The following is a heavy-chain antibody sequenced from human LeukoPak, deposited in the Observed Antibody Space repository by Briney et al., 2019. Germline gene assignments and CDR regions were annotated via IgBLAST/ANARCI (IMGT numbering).Heavy chain of an antibody. CDR2: IYYSGST. J-gene: IGHJ5*02. D-gene: IGHD3-22*01. V-gene: IGHV4-39*07. CDR3: ATITYYYDSNWFDP. Sequence: PSETLSLTCTVSGGSISSSSYYWGWIRQPPGKGLEWIGSIYYSGSTYYNPSLKSRVIISVDTSKNQFSLKLSSVTAADTAVYYCATITYYYDSNWFDPWGQGTLVTVSS. CDR1: GGSISSSSYY.